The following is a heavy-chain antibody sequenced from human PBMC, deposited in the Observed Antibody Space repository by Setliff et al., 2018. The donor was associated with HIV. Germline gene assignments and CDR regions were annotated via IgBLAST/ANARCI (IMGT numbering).Heavy chain of an antibody. CDR2: IIPIFGTA. V-gene: IGHV1-69*13. J-gene: IGHJ6*04. D-gene: IGHD1-26*01. CDR3: ASAIVGLGYNFFSVDV. Sequence: SVKVSCKASGGTFNSYAISWVRQAPGQGLEWMGGIIPIFGTANYAQKFQGRVTITADESTSTAYMELSSLRSEDTAVYYCASAIVGLGYNFFSVDVWGKGTTVTVSS. CDR1: GGTFNSYA.